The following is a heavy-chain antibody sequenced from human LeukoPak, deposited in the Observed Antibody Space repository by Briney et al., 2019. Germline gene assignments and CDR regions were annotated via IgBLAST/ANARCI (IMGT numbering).Heavy chain of an antibody. CDR2: ISGSGGST. J-gene: IGHJ4*02. CDR1: AFTFSSNA. CDR3: AKGRGDVDY. Sequence: GGSLRLSCAAAAFTFSSNAMSWVRQAPGKGLELVSAISGSGGSTYYADSVKGRFTISRDNSKNTLYLLMNSLRAEDTAVYYCAKGRGDVDYWGQGTLVTVSS. D-gene: IGHD3-10*01. V-gene: IGHV3-23*01.